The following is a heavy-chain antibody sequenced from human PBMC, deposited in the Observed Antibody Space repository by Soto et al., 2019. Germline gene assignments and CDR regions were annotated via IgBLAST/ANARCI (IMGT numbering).Heavy chain of an antibody. CDR1: GGSFSGYY. CDR2: INHSGST. Sequence: SATLSLTCAVYGGSFSGYYWSWIRQPPGKGLEWIGEINHSGSTNYNPSLKSRVTISVDTSKNQFSLKVNSMTAADTAVYYCARYRREAVAGYTLDNWGQGILVTVSS. CDR3: ARYRREAVAGYTLDN. D-gene: IGHD6-13*01. J-gene: IGHJ4*02. V-gene: IGHV4-34*01.